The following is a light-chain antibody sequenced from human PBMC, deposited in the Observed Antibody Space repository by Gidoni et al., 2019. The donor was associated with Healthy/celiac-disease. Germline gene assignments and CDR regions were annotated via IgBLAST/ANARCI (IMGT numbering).Light chain of an antibody. Sequence: DIQMTQSPSSLSASVGDRVTITCRASQSISSYLNWYQQKPGQAPKLLIYAASSLQSGVPSRFSGSGAGTDFTLTISSLQPEDFATYYCQQSYSTLTVGPGTKVDIK. CDR2: AAS. J-gene: IGKJ3*01. CDR3: QQSYSTLT. V-gene: IGKV1-39*01. CDR1: QSISSY.